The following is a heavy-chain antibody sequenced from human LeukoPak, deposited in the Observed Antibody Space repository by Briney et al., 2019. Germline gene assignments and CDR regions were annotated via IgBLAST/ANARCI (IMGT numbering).Heavy chain of an antibody. V-gene: IGHV4-39*01. CDR1: GGSISSGDYY. D-gene: IGHD1-26*01. CDR3: ARHQSSGSYYLAFDY. Sequence: PSETLSLTCTVSGGSISSGDYYWGWLRQPPGKGLEWIGTIYYSGNTYYSPSLKSRVTVSVDTSKNQFSLRLSSVAASDTAVYYCARHQSSGSYYLAFDYWGLGTLVTVSS. J-gene: IGHJ4*02. CDR2: IYYSGNT.